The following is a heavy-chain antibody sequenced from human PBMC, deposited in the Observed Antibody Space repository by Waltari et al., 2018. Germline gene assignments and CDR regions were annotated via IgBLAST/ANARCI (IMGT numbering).Heavy chain of an antibody. D-gene: IGHD5-12*01. J-gene: IGHJ2*01. Sequence: QVQLVQSGAEVKKPGSSVKVSCKASGGTFSSYAISWVRQAPGQGLEWMGRSIPTCGTANYPQKYQGRVTMTADKSTSTAYMELSSLRAEDTAVYYCARAGTSYDPLRPSYWYFDLWGRGTLVTVSS. V-gene: IGHV1-69*08. CDR1: GGTFSSYA. CDR3: ARAGTSYDPLRPSYWYFDL. CDR2: SIPTCGTA.